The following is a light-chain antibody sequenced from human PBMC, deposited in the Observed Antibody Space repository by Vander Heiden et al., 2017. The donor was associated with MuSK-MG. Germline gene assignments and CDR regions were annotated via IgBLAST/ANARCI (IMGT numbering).Light chain of an antibody. CDR2: LNMDGSQ. Sequence: QLVLTQSPSASASLGASVKLTCTLSSRHSTYAIAWHQQQPEKGPRFLMSLNMDGSQVKGDGIPDRFSASTSGAERYLTISSLQSEDEADYYCQTWGTGMRVFGGGTKLTVL. CDR3: QTWGTGMRV. J-gene: IGLJ3*02. CDR1: SRHSTYA. V-gene: IGLV4-69*01.